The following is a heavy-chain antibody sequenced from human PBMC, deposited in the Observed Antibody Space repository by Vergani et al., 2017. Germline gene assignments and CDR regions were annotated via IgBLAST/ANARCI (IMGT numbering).Heavy chain of an antibody. CDR3: ARDQIQLWLLVGGMDV. V-gene: IGHV1-69*04. CDR2: IIPILGIA. CDR1: GGTFSSYA. Sequence: QVQLVQSGAEVKKPGSSVKVSCKASGGTFSSYAISWVRQAPGQGLEWMGRIIPILGIANYAQKFQGRVTITADKSTSTAYMELSSLRSEDTAVYYCARDQIQLWLLVGGMDVWGQGTTVTVSS. J-gene: IGHJ6*02. D-gene: IGHD5-18*01.